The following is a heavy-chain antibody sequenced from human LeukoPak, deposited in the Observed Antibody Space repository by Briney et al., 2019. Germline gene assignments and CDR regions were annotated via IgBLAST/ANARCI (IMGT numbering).Heavy chain of an antibody. Sequence: SETLSLTCTVSGGSISSYYWSWIRQPPGKGLEWIGSIYYSGSTYYNPSLKSRVTISVDTSKNQFSLKLSSVTAADTAVYYCAKAYGSGSYGGLDYWGQGTLVTVSS. D-gene: IGHD3-10*01. CDR1: GGSISSYY. CDR3: AKAYGSGSYGGLDY. CDR2: IYYSGST. V-gene: IGHV4-59*12. J-gene: IGHJ4*02.